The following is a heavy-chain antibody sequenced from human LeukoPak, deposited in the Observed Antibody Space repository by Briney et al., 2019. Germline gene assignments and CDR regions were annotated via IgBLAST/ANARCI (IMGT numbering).Heavy chain of an antibody. J-gene: IGHJ4*02. V-gene: IGHV3-30*04. D-gene: IGHD3-10*01. Sequence: GGYVTRSSSASTFTFNSYAMLRVRPAPGQGLEGVAVISYDGRNKYYADSVKGPFTISRDNSKNTLYLQMNSLSSEDTAAYFCARGIWVSGRYYFDSWGQGTLVTVSS. CDR1: TFTFNSYA. CDR3: ARGIWVSGRYYFDS. CDR2: ISYDGRNK.